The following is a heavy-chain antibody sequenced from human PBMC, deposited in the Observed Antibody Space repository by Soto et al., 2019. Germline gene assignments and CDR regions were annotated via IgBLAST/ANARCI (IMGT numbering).Heavy chain of an antibody. CDR3: ARDSGNYVVLTPNIWDY. CDR1: GYSFTSYG. CDR2: IRAYNANT. V-gene: IGHV1-18*01. D-gene: IGHD1-7*01. Sequence: VELVQTGVEVKKPGASVRVSCKASGYSFTSYGFSWVRQAPGQGLEWMGCIRAYNANTNYAQKFQGRLTMTTDTPTTKAYMALRSLTSDDTAVYFCARDSGNYVVLTPNIWDYWGPGTLVIVSP. J-gene: IGHJ4*02.